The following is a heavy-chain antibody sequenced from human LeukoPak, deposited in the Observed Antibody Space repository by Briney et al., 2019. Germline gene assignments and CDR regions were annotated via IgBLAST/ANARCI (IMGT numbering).Heavy chain of an antibody. CDR1: GGSFSGHY. CDR3: ARDPKWAFGGLNGVDFDY. D-gene: IGHD3-16*01. CDR2: INHRGST. J-gene: IGHJ4*01. V-gene: IGHV4-34*01. Sequence: KASETLSLTCAVYGGSFSGHYWSWIRQPPGKGLEWIGEINHRGSTNYNPSLKSRVTISVDTSKNQFSLKLSSVAAADTAVYYCARDPKWAFGGLNGVDFDYWGQGILVTVSS.